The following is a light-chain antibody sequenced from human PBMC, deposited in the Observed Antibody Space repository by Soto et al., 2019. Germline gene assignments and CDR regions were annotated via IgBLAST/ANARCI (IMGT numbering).Light chain of an antibody. CDR2: GAS. V-gene: IGKV3-15*01. CDR1: QSVSSN. Sequence: EIVMTQSPATLSVSPGERATLSCRASQSVSSNLAWYQQKPGQAPRLLMYGASTSATGIPDRFSGSGSGTEFTLTISSLQSEDFPVYYCQQHNNWPPWTFGQETKVEIK. CDR3: QQHNNWPPWT. J-gene: IGKJ1*01.